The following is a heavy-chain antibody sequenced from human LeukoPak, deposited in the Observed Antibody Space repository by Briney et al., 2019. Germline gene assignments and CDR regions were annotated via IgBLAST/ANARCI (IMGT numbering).Heavy chain of an antibody. D-gene: IGHD3-3*01. CDR3: ARSGGDFWSASFGYLNY. Sequence: SETLSLPCSLSGGPINSYYGRWFPQPAGKGLEGIGRIYITGSTNYNPSLRRRVTMSLDTSKSQLSLRLSSVTAADTAVYSCARSGGDFWSASFGYLNYWGQGTLVTVSS. V-gene: IGHV4-4*07. J-gene: IGHJ4*02. CDR2: IYITGST. CDR1: GGPINSYY.